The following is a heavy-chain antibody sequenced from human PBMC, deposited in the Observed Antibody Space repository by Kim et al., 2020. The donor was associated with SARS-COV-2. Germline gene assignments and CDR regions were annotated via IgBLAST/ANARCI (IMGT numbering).Heavy chain of an antibody. V-gene: IGHV1-46*01. Sequence: ASVKVSCKASGYTFTSYYMHWVRQAPGQGLEWMGIINPSGGSTSYAQKFQGRVTMTRDASTSTVYMELSSLRSEDTAVYYCASNLITMVRGVIYHYYGMDVWGQGTTVTVSS. D-gene: IGHD3-10*01. CDR2: INPSGGST. J-gene: IGHJ6*02. CDR3: ASNLITMVRGVIYHYYGMDV. CDR1: GYTFTSYY.